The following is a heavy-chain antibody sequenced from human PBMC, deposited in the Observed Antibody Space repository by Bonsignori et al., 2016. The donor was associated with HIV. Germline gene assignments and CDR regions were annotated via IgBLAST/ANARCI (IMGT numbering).Heavy chain of an antibody. CDR2: IRYDGNNK. V-gene: IGHV3-30*02. Sequence: GGSLRLSCAASGFIFSSYGMHWVRQAPGKGLEWVAFIRYDGNNKFYADSVKGRFTISRDNSKNTLDLQMNSLRPEDTAVYYCAKVIRAGDRVYYYYMDVWGKGITVTVSS. J-gene: IGHJ6*03. CDR1: GFIFSSYG. CDR3: AKVIRAGDRVYYYYMDV. D-gene: IGHD2-21*01.